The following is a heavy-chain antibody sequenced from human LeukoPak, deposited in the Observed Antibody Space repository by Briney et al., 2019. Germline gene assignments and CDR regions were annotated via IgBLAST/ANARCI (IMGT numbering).Heavy chain of an antibody. Sequence: PSQTLSLTCAISGDSVSSNSAAWNWIRQSPSRGLEWLGRTYYRSKWYNNHAVSVKSRIIINSDTSKNQISLQLNSVTPEDTAVYYCARDWDYGGKGDWFDPWGQGTLVTVSS. D-gene: IGHD4-23*01. CDR2: TYYRSKWYN. CDR1: GDSVSSNSAA. CDR3: ARDWDYGGKGDWFDP. J-gene: IGHJ5*02. V-gene: IGHV6-1*01.